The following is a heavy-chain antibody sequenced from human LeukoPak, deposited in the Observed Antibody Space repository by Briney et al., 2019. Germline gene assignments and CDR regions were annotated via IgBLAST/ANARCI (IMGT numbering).Heavy chain of an antibody. V-gene: IGHV4-59*01. CDR2: IYYSGST. D-gene: IGHD6-25*01. J-gene: IGHJ4*02. Sequence: SETLSLTCTVSGGSISSYYWSWIRQPPGEGLEWIGYIYYSGSTNYNPSLKSRVTISVDTSKNQFSLKLSSVTAADTAVYYCARAGGVKTAALDLDYWGQGTLVTVSS. CDR3: ARAGGVKTAALDLDY. CDR1: GGSISSYY.